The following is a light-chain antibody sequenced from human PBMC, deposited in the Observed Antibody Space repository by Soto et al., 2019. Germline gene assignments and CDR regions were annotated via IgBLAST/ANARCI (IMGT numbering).Light chain of an antibody. CDR3: QQYNSYWT. CDR2: DAS. CDR1: QSISSW. J-gene: IGKJ1*01. Sequence: DIQMTQSPSTLSASVGDRVTITCRASQSISSWLAWYQQKPGKAPKLLIYDASSLESGVPSRFSGSGSGTEFTLTISRLQPDDFATYYCQQYNSYWTFGQGTKVDTK. V-gene: IGKV1-5*01.